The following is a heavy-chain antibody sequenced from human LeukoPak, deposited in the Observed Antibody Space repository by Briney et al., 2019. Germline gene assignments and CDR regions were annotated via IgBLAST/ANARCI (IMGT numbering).Heavy chain of an antibody. J-gene: IGHJ3*02. CDR3: ARVGARLGAFDI. CDR1: GFTFSSYW. CDR2: IKSDGSST. D-gene: IGHD6-25*01. V-gene: IGHV3-74*01. Sequence: PGGSLRLSCAASGFTFSSYWMHWVRQAPGKGLVWVSRIKSDGSSTSYADSVKGRFTISRDNAKNMLYLQMNSLRAEDTAVYYCARVGARLGAFDIWGQGTMVTVSS.